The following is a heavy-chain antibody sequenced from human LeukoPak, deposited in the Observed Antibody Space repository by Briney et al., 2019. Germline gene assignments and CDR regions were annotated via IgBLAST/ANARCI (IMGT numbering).Heavy chain of an antibody. D-gene: IGHD3-16*01. J-gene: IGHJ2*01. CDR1: GFTFSSYE. CDR2: ISSSGSTI. CDR3: ARERWGDFWYFDL. V-gene: IGHV3-48*03. Sequence: PGGSLRLSCAASGFTFSSYEMNWVRQAPGKGPEWVSHISSSGSTIYYADSVKGRFTISRDNAKNSLYLQMNSLRAEDTAVYYCARERWGDFWYFDLWGRGTLVTVSS.